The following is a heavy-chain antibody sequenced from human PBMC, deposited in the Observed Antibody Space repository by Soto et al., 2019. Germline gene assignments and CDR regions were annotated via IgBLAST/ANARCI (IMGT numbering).Heavy chain of an antibody. CDR2: IYYSGST. D-gene: IGHD2-2*02. CDR1: GGSISSYH. CDR3: AREIVVVVPAAIGYWFDP. Sequence: SETLSLTCTVSGGSISSYHWSWIRQPPGKGLEWIGYIYYSGSTNYNPSLKSRVTISVDTSKNQFSLKLSSVTAADTAVYYCAREIVVVVPAAIGYWFDPWGQGTLVTVSS. V-gene: IGHV4-59*01. J-gene: IGHJ5*02.